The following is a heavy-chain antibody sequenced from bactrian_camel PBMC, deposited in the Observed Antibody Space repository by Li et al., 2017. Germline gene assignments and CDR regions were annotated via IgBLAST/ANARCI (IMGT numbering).Heavy chain of an antibody. V-gene: IGHV3S53*01. J-gene: IGHJ4*01. D-gene: IGHD5*01. CDR1: EWGRYDNKC. CDR2: IDSDGTT. CDR3: AARQPCRVWLGYEDPGEYNI. Sequence: VQLVESGGGSVQAGGSLRLTCVFSEWGRYDNKCLAWWRQAPGKEREWVAGIDSDGTTSYTDSVKDRFTLSVDNAKNTVYLQMDRLQPEDTAMYYCAARQPCRVWLGYEDPGEYNIWGQGTQVTVS.